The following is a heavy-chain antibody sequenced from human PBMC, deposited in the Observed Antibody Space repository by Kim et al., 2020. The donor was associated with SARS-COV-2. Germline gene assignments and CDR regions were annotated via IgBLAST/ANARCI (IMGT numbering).Heavy chain of an antibody. J-gene: IGHJ4*02. CDR3: AKDPFYSSGWYDVPSTNFDY. CDR2: ISGSGGST. V-gene: IGHV3-23*01. Sequence: GGSLRLSCAASGFTFSSYAMSWVRQAPGKGLEWVSAISGSGGSTYYADSVKGRFTISRDNSKNTLYLQMNSLRAEDTAVYYCAKDPFYSSGWYDVPSTNFDYWGQGTLVTVSS. CDR1: GFTFSSYA. D-gene: IGHD6-19*01.